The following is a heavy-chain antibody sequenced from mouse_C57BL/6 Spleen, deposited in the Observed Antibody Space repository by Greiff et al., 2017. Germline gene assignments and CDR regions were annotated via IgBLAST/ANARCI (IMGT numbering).Heavy chain of an antibody. D-gene: IGHD2-12*01. Sequence: VKVVESGAELVKPGASVKISCKASGYAFSTYWMNWVKQSPGKGLEWIGQISPGDGDTNYNGKFKVKATLTADKSSSTAYMLHSRLTTEDSAVYFCARSHCIYYRDSMAYWGQGTLVTVSA. J-gene: IGHJ3*01. V-gene: IGHV1-80*01. CDR2: ISPGDGDT. CDR1: GYAFSTYW. CDR3: ARSHCIYYRDSMAY.